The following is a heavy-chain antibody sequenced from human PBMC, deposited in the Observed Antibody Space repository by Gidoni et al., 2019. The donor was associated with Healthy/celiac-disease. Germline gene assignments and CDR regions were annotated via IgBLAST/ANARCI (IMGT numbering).Heavy chain of an antibody. J-gene: IGHJ4*02. D-gene: IGHD6-13*01. V-gene: IGHV3-74*01. CDR1: GFPFSNYW. Sequence: EVQLVESGGGLIQPGGSLRLSCAASGFPFSNYWMHGVRQAPGKGLAWVSRINSDGSSTIYADSVKGRFTISRDNAKNTLYLQMNSLRDEDTAVYYCTRVTRSNWSPDFDSWGQGTLVTVSS. CDR2: INSDGSST. CDR3: TRVTRSNWSPDFDS.